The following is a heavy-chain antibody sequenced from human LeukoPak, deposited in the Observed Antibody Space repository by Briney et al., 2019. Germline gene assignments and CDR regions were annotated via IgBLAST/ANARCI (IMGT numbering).Heavy chain of an antibody. CDR2: IKQDGSEK. CDR1: GSSFNRYW. CDR3: ATDLGSSRPNF. V-gene: IGHV3-7*05. J-gene: IGHJ4*02. D-gene: IGHD6-13*01. Sequence: PGGLLRFSCAASGSSFNRYWMTWVRKAPGKGLEWVVNIKQDGSEKYYADSAKGRFTISRDNPKNSLYVEMNRLRAEHTAFYYCATDLGSSRPNFWGEGTLVTVSS.